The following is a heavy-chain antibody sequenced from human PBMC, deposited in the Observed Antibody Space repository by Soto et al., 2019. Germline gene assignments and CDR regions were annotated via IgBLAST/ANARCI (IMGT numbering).Heavy chain of an antibody. D-gene: IGHD1-26*01. CDR3: AAHGKVGATRPYYYYGMDV. CDR2: IVVGSGNT. CDR1: GDTFSTYTSSA. V-gene: IGHV1-58*01. J-gene: IGHJ6*02. Sequence: SVKVSCKASGDTFSTYTSSAVQWVRQARGQRLEWIGWIVVGSGNTNYAQKFQERVTITRDMSTSTAYMELSSLRSEDTAVYYCAAHGKVGATRPYYYYGMDVWGQGTTVTVSS.